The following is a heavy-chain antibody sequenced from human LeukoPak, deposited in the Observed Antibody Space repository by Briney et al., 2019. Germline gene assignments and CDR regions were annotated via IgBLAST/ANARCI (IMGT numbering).Heavy chain of an antibody. V-gene: IGHV4-39*01. Sequence: PSETLSLTCTVSGGSISSSSYYWGWIRQPPGKGLEWIGSIYYSGSTYYNPSLKSRVTISVDTSKNQFSLKLSSVTAADTAVYYCARRILAMVRGVTEDAFDIWGQGTMVTVSS. CDR1: GGSISSSSYY. CDR3: ARRILAMVRGVTEDAFDI. J-gene: IGHJ3*02. CDR2: IYYSGST. D-gene: IGHD3-10*01.